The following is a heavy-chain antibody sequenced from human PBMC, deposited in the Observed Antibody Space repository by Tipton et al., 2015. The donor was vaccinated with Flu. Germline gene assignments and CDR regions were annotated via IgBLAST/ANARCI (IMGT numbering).Heavy chain of an antibody. CDR1: GDPIGSGYF. V-gene: IGHV4-38-2*02. D-gene: IGHD4-11*01. Sequence: TLSLTCTVSGDPIGSGYFWGWIRQPPGQGLEWIGIVHRAGNPYYNPSLKSRVTISVDTSKIQFYLRLTSVTAADTAFYSCARRDYSTYVSEPKNWFDSWGPGFRVTLPS. CDR3: ARRDYSTYVSEPKNWFDS. CDR2: VHRAGNP. J-gene: IGHJ5*01.